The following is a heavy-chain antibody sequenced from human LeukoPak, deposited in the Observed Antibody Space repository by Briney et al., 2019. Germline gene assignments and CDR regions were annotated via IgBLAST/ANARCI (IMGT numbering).Heavy chain of an antibody. CDR1: GFTFGDYY. Sequence: PGGSLRLSCAASGFTFGDYYMSWIRQAPGKGLEWVSYISSSGSTIYYADSVKGRFTISRDNAKNSLYLQMNSLRAEDTAVYYCARTPRRHNWFDPWGQGTLVTVSS. J-gene: IGHJ5*02. CDR3: ARTPRRHNWFDP. CDR2: ISSSGSTI. V-gene: IGHV3-11*01.